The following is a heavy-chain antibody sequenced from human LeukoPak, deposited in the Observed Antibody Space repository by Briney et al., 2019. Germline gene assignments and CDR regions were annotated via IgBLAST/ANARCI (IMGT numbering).Heavy chain of an antibody. V-gene: IGHV1-46*01. CDR2: INPSGGST. CDR1: GYTFTSYY. D-gene: IGHD2-2*01. J-gene: IGHJ4*02. Sequence: GASVKVSCKASGYTFTSYYMHWVRHAPGQGLEWMGIINPSGGSTSYAQKFQGRVTMTRDTSTSTVYMELSSLRSEDTAVYYCGVYCSSTRCYDYWGQGTLVTVSS. CDR3: GVYCSSTRCYDY.